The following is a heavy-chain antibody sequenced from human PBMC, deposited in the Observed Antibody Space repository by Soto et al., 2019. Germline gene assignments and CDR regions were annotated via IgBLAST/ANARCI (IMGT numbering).Heavy chain of an antibody. V-gene: IGHV4-59*01. CDR3: ARAPYGDHFDY. Sequence: PSETLSLTCTVSGGSISSYYWSWIRQPPGKGLEWIGYIYYSGSTNYNPSLKSRVTISVDTSKNQFSLKLSSVTAADTAVYYCARAPYGDHFDYWGQGTLVTVSS. CDR2: IYYSGST. J-gene: IGHJ4*02. D-gene: IGHD4-17*01. CDR1: GGSISSYY.